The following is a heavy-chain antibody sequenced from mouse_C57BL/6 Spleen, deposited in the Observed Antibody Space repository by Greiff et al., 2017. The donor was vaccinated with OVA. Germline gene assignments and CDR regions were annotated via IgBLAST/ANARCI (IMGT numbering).Heavy chain of an antibody. D-gene: IGHD2-1*01. J-gene: IGHJ4*01. Sequence: EVQLQESGPVLVKPGASVKMSCKASGYTFTDYYMNWVKQSHGKSLEWIGVINPYNGGTSYNQKFKGKATLTVDKSSSTAYMELNSLTSEDSAVYYCARTIYYGNYVRAMDYWGQGTSVTVSS. CDR2: INPYNGGT. CDR3: ARTIYYGNYVRAMDY. V-gene: IGHV1-19*01. CDR1: GYTFTDYY.